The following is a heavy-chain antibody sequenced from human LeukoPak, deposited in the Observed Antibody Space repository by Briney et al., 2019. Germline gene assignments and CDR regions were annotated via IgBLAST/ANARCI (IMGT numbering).Heavy chain of an antibody. CDR1: GYTFTSYG. J-gene: IGHJ5*02. V-gene: IGHV1-18*01. CDR2: ISAYNGNT. Sequence: ASVKVSCKASGYTFTSYGINWVQQAPRQGLEWMGWISAYNGNTNYAQKLQGRVTMTTDTSTSTAYVELRSLRSDDTAVYYCARVVADDWFDPWGQGTLVTVSS. CDR3: ARVVADDWFDP.